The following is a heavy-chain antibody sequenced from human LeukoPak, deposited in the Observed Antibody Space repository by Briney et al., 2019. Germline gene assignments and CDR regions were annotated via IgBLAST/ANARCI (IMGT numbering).Heavy chain of an antibody. V-gene: IGHV3-21*01. CDR1: GFTFSSYS. CDR3: AGTYYYYNGMDV. J-gene: IGHJ6*04. Sequence: GGSLRLSCAASGFTFSSYSMNWVRQAPGKGLEWVSFISSSSSYIYYADSVKGRFTISRDNAKNSPYLQMNSLRAEDTAVYYCAGTYYYYNGMDVWGKGTTVTVSS. CDR2: ISSSSSYI.